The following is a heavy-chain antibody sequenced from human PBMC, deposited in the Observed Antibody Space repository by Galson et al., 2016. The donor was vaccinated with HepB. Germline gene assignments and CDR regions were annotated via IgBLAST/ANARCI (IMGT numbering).Heavy chain of an antibody. V-gene: IGHV3-74*01. CDR2: INKDGSST. J-gene: IGHJ6*02. CDR1: GFSFSRYW. Sequence: SLRLSCAASGFSFSRYWMHWVRQAPGKGLVCVSRINKDGSSTSYADSAQGRFTISRDNAKNSLYLQMNSLRDEDTAVYYCATQGGHGGYPGPGQYYYGMDVWGQGTTVTVSS. CDR3: ATQGGHGGYPGPGQYYYGMDV. D-gene: IGHD2-2*01.